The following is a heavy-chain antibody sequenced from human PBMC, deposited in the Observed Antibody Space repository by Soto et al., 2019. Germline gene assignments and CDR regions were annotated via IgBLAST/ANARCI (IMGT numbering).Heavy chain of an antibody. CDR2: INTGNGDT. Sequence: QVQLVQSGAEVKKPGASVKVSCKVSGYTFTSYSMHWVRQAPGQRLEWMGWINTGNGDTKSPQNFQGRVTITRDTSASTAYMELSSLRSEDTAVYYCARDTSWADYWGQGTLVTVSS. J-gene: IGHJ4*02. CDR1: GYTFTSYS. V-gene: IGHV1-3*04. CDR3: ARDTSWADY. D-gene: IGHD2-2*01.